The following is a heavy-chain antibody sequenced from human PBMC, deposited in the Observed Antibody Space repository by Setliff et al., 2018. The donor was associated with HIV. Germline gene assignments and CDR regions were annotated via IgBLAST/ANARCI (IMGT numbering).Heavy chain of an antibody. V-gene: IGHV1-69*13. CDR1: GGTLSSNA. D-gene: IGHD3-16*01. J-gene: IGHJ4*02. Sequence: SVKVSCKASGGTLSSNAISWVRQAPGQGLEWMGGIIPLYGTPDFAQKFQGRLIISADEATSTAYMELSSLRSEDTAVYSCARDRGSRSSNYYGPSGYWGQGTQVTVSS. CDR3: ARDRGSRSSNYYGPSGY. CDR2: IIPLYGTP.